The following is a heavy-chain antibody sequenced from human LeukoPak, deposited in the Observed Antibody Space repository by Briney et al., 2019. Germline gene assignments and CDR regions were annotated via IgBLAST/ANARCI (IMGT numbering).Heavy chain of an antibody. J-gene: IGHJ3*02. V-gene: IGHV1-69*04. D-gene: IGHD3-10*01. CDR1: GGTFSSYA. CDR2: IIPILGIA. CDR3: ARHLGGSGSHDAFDI. Sequence: SVKVSCKASGGTFSSYAISWVRQAPGQGLEWMGRIIPILGIANYAQKFQGRVTITADKSTSTAYMELSSLRSEDTAVYYCARHLGGSGSHDAFDIWGQGTMVTVPS.